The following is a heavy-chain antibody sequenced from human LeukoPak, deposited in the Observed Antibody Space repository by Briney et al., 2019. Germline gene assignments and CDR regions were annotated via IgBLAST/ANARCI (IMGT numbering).Heavy chain of an antibody. V-gene: IGHV1-3*01. CDR3: ARADDGGSYCRNPTDY. Sequence: ASVKVSCKASGYTFTSYAMHWVRQAPGQRLEWMGWINAGNGNTKYSQKFQGRVTITRDTSASTAYMELSSLRSEDTAAYYCARADDGGSYCRNPTDYWGQGTLVTVSS. CDR2: INAGNGNT. CDR1: GYTFTSYA. D-gene: IGHD1-26*01. J-gene: IGHJ4*02.